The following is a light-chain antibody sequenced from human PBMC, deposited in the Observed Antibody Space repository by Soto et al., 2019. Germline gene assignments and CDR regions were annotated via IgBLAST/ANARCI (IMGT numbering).Light chain of an antibody. Sequence: QSALTQPASVSGSPGQSITISCTGTSSDIGGYDYVSWYQHHPGKAPKIMLYEVSKRPSGVSNRFSGSKSGDTASLIISGLQAEAEADYYCSSYTSASTLVFGGGTQLTVL. CDR3: SSYTSASTLV. CDR2: EVS. J-gene: IGLJ7*01. CDR1: SSDIGGYDY. V-gene: IGLV2-14*01.